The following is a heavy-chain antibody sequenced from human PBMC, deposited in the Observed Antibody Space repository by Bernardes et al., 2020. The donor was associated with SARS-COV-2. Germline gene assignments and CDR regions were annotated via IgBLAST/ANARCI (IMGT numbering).Heavy chain of an antibody. CDR1: GGSISSCGYY. J-gene: IGHJ4*02. D-gene: IGHD5-18*01. CDR2: IYYSGST. Sequence: SETLSLTCTVSGGSISSCGYYWSWLRQHPGKGLEWIGYIYYSGSTYYNPSLKSRVTISVDTSKNQFSLKLSSVTAADTAVYYCARCAVEMATAAFDYGGQGTLVTVSS. CDR3: ARCAVEMATAAFDY. V-gene: IGHV4-31*03.